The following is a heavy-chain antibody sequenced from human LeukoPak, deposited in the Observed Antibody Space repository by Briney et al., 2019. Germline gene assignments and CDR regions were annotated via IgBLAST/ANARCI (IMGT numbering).Heavy chain of an antibody. CDR2: IWYDGSNK. D-gene: IGHD2-15*01. Sequence: GGSLRLSCAASGFTFSSCGMHWVRQAPGKGLEWVAAIWYDGSNKDYADSVKGRFTISIDNYKSTLYLRMNILRSEDTAVDYYRRGCQVDLDYWGQGTLVTVSS. J-gene: IGHJ4*02. CDR1: GFTFSSCG. V-gene: IGHV3-33*01. CDR3: RRGCQVDLDY.